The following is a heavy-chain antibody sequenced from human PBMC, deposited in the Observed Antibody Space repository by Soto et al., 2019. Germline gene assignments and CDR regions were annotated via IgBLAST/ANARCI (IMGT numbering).Heavy chain of an antibody. J-gene: IGHJ6*02. V-gene: IGHV1-8*01. Sequence: ASVKVSCKASGYTFTSYDINWVRQATGQGLEWMGWMNPNSGNTGYAQKFQGRVTMTRNTSISTAYMELSSLRSEDTAVYYCARGNRVATYYYGMDVWGQGTTVTVSS. CDR2: MNPNSGNT. CDR3: ARGNRVATYYYGMDV. D-gene: IGHD5-12*01. CDR1: GYTFTSYD.